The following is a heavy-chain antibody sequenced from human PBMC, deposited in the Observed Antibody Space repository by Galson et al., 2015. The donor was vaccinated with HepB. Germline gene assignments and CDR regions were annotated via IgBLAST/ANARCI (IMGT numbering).Heavy chain of an antibody. Sequence: ETLSLTCAVYGGSFSGYYWSWIRQPPGKGLEWIGEINHSGSTNYNPSLKSRVTISVDTSKNQFSLKLSSVTAADTAVYYCARTQYYDSSQDAFDIWGQGTMVTVSS. CDR2: INHSGST. J-gene: IGHJ3*02. CDR3: ARTQYYDSSQDAFDI. V-gene: IGHV4-34*01. CDR1: GGSFSGYY. D-gene: IGHD3-22*01.